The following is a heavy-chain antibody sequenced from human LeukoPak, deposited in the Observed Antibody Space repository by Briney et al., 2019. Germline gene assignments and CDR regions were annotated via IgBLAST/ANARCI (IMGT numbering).Heavy chain of an antibody. V-gene: IGHV3-21*01. Sequence: GESLRLSCAASGFTFSSYSMNWVRQAPGKGLERVSSISSSGTYVYYAESVKGRFTISRDNAKNSLSLQMNSLRADDAAVYYCARASSKQLAGYLPDGFDIWGQGTMVTVSS. J-gene: IGHJ3*02. CDR1: GFTFSSYS. D-gene: IGHD3-9*01. CDR2: ISSSGTYV. CDR3: ARASSKQLAGYLPDGFDI.